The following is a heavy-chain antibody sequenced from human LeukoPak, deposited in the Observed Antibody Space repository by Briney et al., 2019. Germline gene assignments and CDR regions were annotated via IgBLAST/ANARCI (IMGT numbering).Heavy chain of an antibody. Sequence: PSETLSLTCTVSGGSISSSSYYWGWIRQPPGKGLEWIGSIYYSGSTYYNPSLKSRVTISVDTSKNQFSLKLSSVTAADTAVYYCARLDPRTAFYYMDVWGKGTTVTVSS. CDR2: IYYSGST. J-gene: IGHJ6*03. V-gene: IGHV4-39*01. CDR1: GGSISSSSYY. CDR3: ARLDPRTAFYYMDV.